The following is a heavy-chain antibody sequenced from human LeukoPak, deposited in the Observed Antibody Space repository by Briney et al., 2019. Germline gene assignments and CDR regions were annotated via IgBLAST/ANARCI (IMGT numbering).Heavy chain of an antibody. CDR2: IWPDGSEK. J-gene: IGHJ1*01. CDR1: GFSFSGYG. V-gene: IGHV3-30*02. D-gene: IGHD4/OR15-4a*01. Sequence: PGGSLRLSCAASGFSFSGYGMHWVRQTPGKGLEWVAVIWPDGSEKYYADSVKGRFTISRDNSKNTLYLQMNSLRAEDTAVYYCAKAPNLYQHWGQGTLVTVSS. CDR3: AKAPNLYQH.